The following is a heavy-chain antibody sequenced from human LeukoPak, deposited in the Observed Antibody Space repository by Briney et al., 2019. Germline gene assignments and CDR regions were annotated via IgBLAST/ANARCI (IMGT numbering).Heavy chain of an antibody. CDR1: GGSISSGGYY. V-gene: IGHV4-30-2*01. Sequence: SETLSLTCTVSGGSISSGGYYWSWIRQPPGKGLEWIGYIYHSGSTYYNPSLKSRVTISVDRSKNQFSLKLSSVTAADTAVYYCARVDSSGYYLHFDYWGQGTLVTVSS. D-gene: IGHD3-22*01. J-gene: IGHJ4*02. CDR3: ARVDSSGYYLHFDY. CDR2: IYHSGST.